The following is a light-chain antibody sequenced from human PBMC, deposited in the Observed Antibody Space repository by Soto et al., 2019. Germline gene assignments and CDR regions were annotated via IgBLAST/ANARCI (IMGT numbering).Light chain of an antibody. V-gene: IGKV1-13*02. J-gene: IGKJ5*01. CDR2: DAS. CDR1: EDISSA. CDR3: LQFNSYPPI. Sequence: AIQLTQSPYSLSASAGDRVTITCRPSEDISSALAWYQQKPGKAPKLVIYDASRLESGVPSRFSGSGSGTDFTLTISSLQPEDFATHYCLQFNSYPPIFGQGTRLEI.